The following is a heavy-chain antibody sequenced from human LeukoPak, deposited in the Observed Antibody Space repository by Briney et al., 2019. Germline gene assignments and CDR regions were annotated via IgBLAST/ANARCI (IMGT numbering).Heavy chain of an antibody. Sequence: ASVKVSCKASGYTFTGYYMHWVRQAPGQGLEWMGWINPNSGGTNYAQKFQGRVTMTRDTSISTAHMELSRLRSDDTAVYYCARDCEDIVVVPAAIRNRSPRALDYWGQGTLVTVSS. CDR1: GYTFTGYY. J-gene: IGHJ4*02. CDR2: INPNSGGT. D-gene: IGHD2-2*01. V-gene: IGHV1-2*02. CDR3: ARDCEDIVVVPAAIRNRSPRALDY.